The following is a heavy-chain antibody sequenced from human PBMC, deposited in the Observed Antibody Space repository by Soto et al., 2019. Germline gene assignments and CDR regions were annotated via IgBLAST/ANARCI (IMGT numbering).Heavy chain of an antibody. Sequence: DVQLVESGGGLVQPGGSLRRSCAASGFTVSNNFMSWVRQAPGKCLEWVSVIKNSAGTEYADSVKGRFTISTDNSKNTVHLQMNSVRAEDTTVYYCARDFLGVTASWVAFDIWGQGTKVTVSS. CDR1: GFTVSNNF. CDR3: ARDFLGVTASWVAFDI. D-gene: IGHD2-21*02. V-gene: IGHV3-66*01. J-gene: IGHJ3*02. CDR2: IKNSAGT.